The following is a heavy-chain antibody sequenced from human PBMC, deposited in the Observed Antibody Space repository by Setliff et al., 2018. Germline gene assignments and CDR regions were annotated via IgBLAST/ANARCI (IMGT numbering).Heavy chain of an antibody. D-gene: IGHD1-26*01. CDR1: GGSISSGSYY. CDR2: LHTSGST. V-gene: IGHV4-61*02. CDR3: ARDNTIVGAADY. Sequence: PSETLSLTCAVSGGSISSGSYYWSWIRQPAGKGLEWVGRLHTSGSTNYNPSLKSRVTISVDTSKNQFSLKVTSVTAADTAVYFCARDNTIVGAADYWGQGTLGTVS. J-gene: IGHJ4*02.